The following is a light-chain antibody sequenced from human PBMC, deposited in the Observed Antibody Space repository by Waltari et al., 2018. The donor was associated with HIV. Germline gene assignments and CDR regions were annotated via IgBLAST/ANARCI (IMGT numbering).Light chain of an antibody. CDR3: AAWDDSLSGHWV. Sequence: GQRVTISCSGSSSNIGSNFVYWYQQLPGTAPKLLIYRNNQRPSVVPDRFSGSKSGTSASLAISGLRSEDEADYYCAAWDDSLSGHWVFGGGTKVTVL. V-gene: IGLV1-47*01. CDR1: SSNIGSNF. CDR2: RNN. J-gene: IGLJ3*02.